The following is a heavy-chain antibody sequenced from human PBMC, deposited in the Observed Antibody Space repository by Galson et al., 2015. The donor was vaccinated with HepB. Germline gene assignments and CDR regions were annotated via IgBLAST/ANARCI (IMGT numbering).Heavy chain of an antibody. D-gene: IGHD6-19*01. J-gene: IGHJ5*02. V-gene: IGHV3-33*08. CDR1: GFTFSSYG. CDR3: ARDLDSSGWAPKVNWFDP. CDR2: IWYDGSNK. Sequence: SLRLSCAASGFTFSSYGMHWVRQAPGKGLEWVAVIWYDGSNKYYADSVKGRFTISRDNSKNTLYLQMNSLRAEDTAVYYCARDLDSSGWAPKVNWFDPWGQGTLVTVSS.